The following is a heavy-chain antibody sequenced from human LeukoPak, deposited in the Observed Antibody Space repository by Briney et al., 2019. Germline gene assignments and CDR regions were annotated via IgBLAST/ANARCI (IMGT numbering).Heavy chain of an antibody. CDR1: GFTFSNYW. V-gene: IGHV3-43*02. J-gene: IGHJ4*02. CDR3: ARDHVYGGADY. D-gene: IGHD5/OR15-5a*01. Sequence: GGSLRLSCAASGFTFSNYWMHWGRQAPGKGLEWVSLTSGNVITTSFADSVKGQSTISRDHSKSSLFLQMNSLRTEDTALYYCARDHVYGGADYWGQGTLVTVSS. CDR2: TSGNVITT.